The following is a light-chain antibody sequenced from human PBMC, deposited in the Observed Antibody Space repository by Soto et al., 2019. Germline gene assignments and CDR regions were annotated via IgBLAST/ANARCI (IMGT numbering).Light chain of an antibody. Sequence: DIQMTQSPSTLSASVGDRVTITCRASQSISGWLAWYQQKPGKAPKLLIYKASSLESGVPSRFSGSGSGTEFTLTSSSLQPDDFATYYCQQYNSYWTFGQGAKVEIK. J-gene: IGKJ1*01. V-gene: IGKV1-5*03. CDR1: QSISGW. CDR3: QQYNSYWT. CDR2: KAS.